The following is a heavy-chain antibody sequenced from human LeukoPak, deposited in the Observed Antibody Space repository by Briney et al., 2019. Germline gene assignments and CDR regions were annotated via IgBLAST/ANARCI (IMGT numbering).Heavy chain of an antibody. CDR2: MNPNSGNT. V-gene: IGHV1-8*03. J-gene: IGHJ4*02. CDR3: ARGPPDTAMVGDHFDY. D-gene: IGHD5-18*01. CDR1: GYTFTSYD. Sequence: GASVKVSCKASGYTFTSYDINWVRQATGQGLEWMGWMNPNSGNTGYAQKFQGRVTITRNTSISTAYMELSSLRSEDTAVYYCARGPPDTAMVGDHFDYWGQGTLVTVSS.